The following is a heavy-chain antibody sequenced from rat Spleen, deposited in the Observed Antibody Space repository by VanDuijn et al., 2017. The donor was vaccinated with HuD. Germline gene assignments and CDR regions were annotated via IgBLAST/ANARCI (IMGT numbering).Heavy chain of an antibody. J-gene: IGHJ4*01. V-gene: IGHV5-25*01. CDR2: ISHTGGNT. Sequence: EVQLVESGGGLVQPGRSIKLSCSASGFTFSNYYMAWVRLGPTEGLEWVASISHTGGNTYYPDSVKGRFTISRDNAKSTLYLQMNSLRSEDTATYYCTRESYGGYGMDAWGQGASVTVSS. CDR3: TRESYGGYGMDA. D-gene: IGHD1-11*01. CDR1: GFTFSNYY.